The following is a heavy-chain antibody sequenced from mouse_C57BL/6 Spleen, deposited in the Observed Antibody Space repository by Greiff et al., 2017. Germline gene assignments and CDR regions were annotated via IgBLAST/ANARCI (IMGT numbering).Heavy chain of an antibody. D-gene: IGHD2-2*01. V-gene: IGHV6-3*01. CDR3: TGGYDNYFDY. J-gene: IGHJ2*01. CDR1: GFTFSNYW. CDR2: IRLKSDYYAT. Sequence: EVKLMESGGGLVQPGGSMKLSCVASGFTFSNYWMNWVRQSPEKGLELVAQIRLKSDYYATHYAESVPGRFTISRDDSKSSVYLQVNNLRAEDTGIYYCTGGYDNYFDYWGQGTTLTVSS.